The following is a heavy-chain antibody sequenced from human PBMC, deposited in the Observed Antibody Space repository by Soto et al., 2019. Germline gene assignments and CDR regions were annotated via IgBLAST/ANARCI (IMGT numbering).Heavy chain of an antibody. CDR3: ARDRRWDYDSSGYYSDAFHI. CDR2: INPSGGST. D-gene: IGHD3-22*01. Sequence: ASVKVSCKASGYTFTSYYMHWVRQAPGQGLEWMGIINPSGGSTSYAQKFQGRVTMTRDTSTSTVYMELSSLRSEDTAVYYCARDRRWDYDSSGYYSDAFHIWGQGTMVTVSS. J-gene: IGHJ3*02. V-gene: IGHV1-46*01. CDR1: GYTFTSYY.